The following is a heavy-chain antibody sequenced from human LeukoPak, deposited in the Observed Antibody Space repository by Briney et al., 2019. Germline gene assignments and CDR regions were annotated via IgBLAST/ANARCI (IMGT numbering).Heavy chain of an antibody. V-gene: IGHV4-59*08. CDR1: GGSISSYY. CDR2: IYYSGST. D-gene: IGHD3-9*01. CDR3: ARHVELRYFDWLGIDYFDY. J-gene: IGHJ4*02. Sequence: SETLSLTCTVSGGSISSYYWSWIRQPPGKGLEWIGYIYYSGSTNYNPSLKSRVTISVDTSKNQFSLKLSSVTAADTAVYYCARHVELRYFDWLGIDYFDYWGQGTLVTVSS.